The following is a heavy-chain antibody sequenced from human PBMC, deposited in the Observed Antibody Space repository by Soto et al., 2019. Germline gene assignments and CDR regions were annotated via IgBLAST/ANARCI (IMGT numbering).Heavy chain of an antibody. CDR2: ISYDGSNK. Sequence: QVQLVESGGGVVQPGRSLRLSCAASGFTFSSYGMHWVRQAPGKGLEWVAVISYDGSNKYYADSVKGRFTISRDNSKNTLYLQMNSLRAEDTAVYYCAKGAVGDYYYYGMDVWGQGTTVTVSS. J-gene: IGHJ6*02. D-gene: IGHD1-26*01. CDR3: AKGAVGDYYYYGMDV. V-gene: IGHV3-30*18. CDR1: GFTFSSYG.